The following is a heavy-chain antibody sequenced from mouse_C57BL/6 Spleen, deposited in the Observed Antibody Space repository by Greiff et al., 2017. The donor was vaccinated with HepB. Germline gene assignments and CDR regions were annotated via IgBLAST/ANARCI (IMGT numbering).Heavy chain of an antibody. CDR1: GYAFSSSW. CDR2: IYPGDGDT. J-gene: IGHJ2*01. CDR3: ARGIYYGLDY. Sequence: QVQLQQSGPELVKPGASVKISCKASGYAFSSSWMNWVKQRPGKGLEWIGRIYPGDGDTNYNGKFKGKATLTADTSSSTAYMQLSSLTSEDSAVYFCARGIYYGLDYWGQGTTLTVSS. D-gene: IGHD2-1*01. V-gene: IGHV1-82*01.